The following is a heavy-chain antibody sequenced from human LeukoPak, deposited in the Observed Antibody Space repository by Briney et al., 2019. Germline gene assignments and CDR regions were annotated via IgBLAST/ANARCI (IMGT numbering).Heavy chain of an antibody. D-gene: IGHD1-7*01. V-gene: IGHV3-11*01. CDR2: ISSSGSTI. CDR1: GGSFSGYY. J-gene: IGHJ6*02. Sequence: LSLTCAVYGGSFSGYYWSWIRQAPGKGLEWVSYISSSGSTIYYADSVKGRFTISRDNAKNSLYLQMNSLRAEDTAVYYCAREDWNYPYYYYGMDVWGQGTTVTVSS. CDR3: AREDWNYPYYYYGMDV.